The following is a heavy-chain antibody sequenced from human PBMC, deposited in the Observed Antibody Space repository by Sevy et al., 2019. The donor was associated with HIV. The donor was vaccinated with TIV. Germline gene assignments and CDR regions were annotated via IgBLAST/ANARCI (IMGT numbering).Heavy chain of an antibody. J-gene: IGHJ6*02. CDR1: GFTFSSYA. V-gene: IGHV3-23*01. Sequence: GGSLRLSCAASGFTFSSYAMTWVRQAPGKGLEWVSSIGGSGRYTYYADSVTGRLTISRDNSKNTLYLQMNSLRAEDTAKYYCAKGFCSGESCPRDHYYYGFDVWGQGTTVTVSS. D-gene: IGHD2-15*01. CDR2: IGGSGRYT. CDR3: AKGFCSGESCPRDHYYYGFDV.